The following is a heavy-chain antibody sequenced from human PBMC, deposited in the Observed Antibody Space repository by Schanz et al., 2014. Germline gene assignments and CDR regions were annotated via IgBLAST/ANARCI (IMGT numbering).Heavy chain of an antibody. CDR1: GFTFSSYA. Sequence: EGQLLESGGGLIQPGGSLRLSCAASGFTFSSYAMSWVRQAPGKGLEWVSTISASGGRTYYADSVKGRFTISRDNSKNILYLQMNSLRAEDPAVYYCAKARRKSNCSGGRCFHCCYYGMDVWGQGTTVTVSS. CDR3: AKARRKSNCSGGRCFHCCYYGMDV. D-gene: IGHD2-15*01. V-gene: IGHV3-23*01. CDR2: ISASGGRT. J-gene: IGHJ6*02.